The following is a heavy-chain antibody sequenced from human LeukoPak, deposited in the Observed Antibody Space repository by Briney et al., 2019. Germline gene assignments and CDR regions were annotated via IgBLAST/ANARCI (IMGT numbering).Heavy chain of an antibody. CDR3: AKDHIAAAGTLQH. J-gene: IGHJ1*01. D-gene: IGHD6-13*01. V-gene: IGHV3-30*18. CDR2: ISYDGSNK. Sequence: GGSLRLSCAASGFTFSSYGMHWVRQAPGKGLEWVAVISYDGSNKYYADSVKGRFTISRDNSKNTLYLQMNSLRAEDTAVYYCAKDHIAAAGTLQHWGQGTLVTISS. CDR1: GFTFSSYG.